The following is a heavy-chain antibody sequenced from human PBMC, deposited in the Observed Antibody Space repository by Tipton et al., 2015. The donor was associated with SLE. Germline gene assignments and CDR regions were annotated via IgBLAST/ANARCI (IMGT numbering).Heavy chain of an antibody. J-gene: IGHJ5*02. CDR1: GASISSYY. V-gene: IGHV4-59*01. CDR2: IQGRENT. D-gene: IGHD3-3*01. CDR3: ARGTPFMEWERNWFDP. Sequence: TLSLTCSVSGASISSYYWSWIRQPPGKGLEWIGFIQGRENTEYNPSLKSRVTISVDTSKNQFSLRLNSVTAADTAIYYCARGTPFMEWERNWFDPWGQGTLVTVSS.